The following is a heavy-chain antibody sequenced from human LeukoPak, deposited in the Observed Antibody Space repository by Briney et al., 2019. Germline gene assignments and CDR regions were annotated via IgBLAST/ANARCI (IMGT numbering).Heavy chain of an antibody. CDR2: IRYDGSNK. V-gene: IGHV3-30*02. J-gene: IGHJ4*02. CDR3: AKGKGIAQLGYSYYFDY. Sequence: PGGSLRLSCAASGFTFSNYGMHWVRQAPGKGLEWVAFIRYDGSNKYYADSVTGRFTISRDNSKNTLYLQMNSLRAEDTAVYYCAKGKGIAQLGYSYYFDYWGQGTLVTVSS. CDR1: GFTFSNYG. D-gene: IGHD2-21*01.